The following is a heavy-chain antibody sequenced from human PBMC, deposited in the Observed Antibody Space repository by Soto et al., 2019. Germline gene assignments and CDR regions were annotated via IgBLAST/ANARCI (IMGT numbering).Heavy chain of an antibody. CDR2: IYFIGRN. D-gene: IGHD5-12*01. CDR3: VGDSGYDVVL. CDR1: GGSFRSSSYY. J-gene: IGHJ4*02. Sequence: AGTLRLTCTVSGGSFRSSSYYWGCIRPRKGKGLEWIGSIYFIGRNYYNPSITRRATISVDTSKNPFSLKLSSVPAAATAMYVCVGDSGYDVVLWGQGTLVTVSS. V-gene: IGHV4-39*02.